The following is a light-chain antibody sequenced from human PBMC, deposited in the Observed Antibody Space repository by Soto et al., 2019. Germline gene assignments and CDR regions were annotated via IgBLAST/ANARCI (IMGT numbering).Light chain of an antibody. CDR3: QQSYSTPWT. CDR2: ATS. V-gene: IGKV1-39*01. CDR1: QTISRY. J-gene: IGKJ1*01. Sequence: DIQMTQSPSSLSASVGDRVTITCRASQTISRYLNCYQQKPGKAPKLLIYATSNFQSGVPSRFSGSGSGTDFTLTISSLQPEDFATYYCQQSYSTPWTFGQGTKVEIK.